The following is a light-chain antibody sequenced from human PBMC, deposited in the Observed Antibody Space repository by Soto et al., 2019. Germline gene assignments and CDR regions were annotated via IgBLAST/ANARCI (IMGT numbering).Light chain of an antibody. CDR3: QQYDITPPNT. V-gene: IGKV3-20*01. CDR2: GAS. CDR1: QIVRSTY. J-gene: IGKJ4*01. Sequence: EIVLTQSPGTLSLSPGEGATLSCRASQIVRSTYLAWFQQKPGQAPRLLIYGASTRATGIPDRFSGSGSGTDLTLTISGLEPKDFALYYCQQYDITPPNTFGGGTKVDIK.